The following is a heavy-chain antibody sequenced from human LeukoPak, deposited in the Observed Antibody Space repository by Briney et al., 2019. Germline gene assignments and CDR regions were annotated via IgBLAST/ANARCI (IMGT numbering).Heavy chain of an antibody. Sequence: PGGSLRLSYAASGFTVSSNYMSWVRQAPGKGLEWVSVIYSGGSTYYADSVKGRFTISRDNSKNTLYLQMNSLRAEDTAVYYCARASGDSDYFDYWGQGTLVTVSS. CDR2: IYSGGST. V-gene: IGHV3-53*01. CDR1: GFTVSSNY. D-gene: IGHD3-10*01. CDR3: ARASGDSDYFDY. J-gene: IGHJ4*02.